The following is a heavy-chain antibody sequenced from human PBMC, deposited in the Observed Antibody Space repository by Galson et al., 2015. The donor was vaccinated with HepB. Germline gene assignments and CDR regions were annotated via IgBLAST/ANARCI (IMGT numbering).Heavy chain of an antibody. V-gene: IGHV1-69*04. CDR2: IIPILGIA. J-gene: IGHJ3*02. CDR1: GGTFSSYA. D-gene: IGHD6-13*01. CDR3: ASPIAAAGNYEAFDI. Sequence: SVKVSCKASGGTFSSYAISWVRQAPGQGLEWMGRIIPILGIANYAQKFQGRVTITADKSTSTAYMELSSLRSEDTAVYYCASPIAAAGNYEAFDIWGQGTMVTVSS.